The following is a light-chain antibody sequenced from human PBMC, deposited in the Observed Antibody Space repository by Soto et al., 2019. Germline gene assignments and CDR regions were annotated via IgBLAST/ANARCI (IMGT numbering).Light chain of an antibody. CDR1: SSNIGADYD. V-gene: IGLV1-40*01. J-gene: IGLJ3*02. CDR2: ANT. CDR3: QSYDSSLSGSV. Sequence: QSVLTQPPSVSGAPGQRVTISCTGSSSNIGADYDVHWYQQLPGAAPKLLIHANTHRPSGVPDRFSASKSGTSASLAITGLQADDEADYYCQSYDSSLSGSVFGGGTQLTVL.